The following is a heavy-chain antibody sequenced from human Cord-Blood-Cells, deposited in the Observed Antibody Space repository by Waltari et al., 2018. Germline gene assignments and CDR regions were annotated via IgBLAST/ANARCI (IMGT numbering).Heavy chain of an antibody. D-gene: IGHD6-13*01. CDR2: IVVGSGNT. J-gene: IGHJ4*02. CDR1: GFTFTSSA. CDR3: AAVGSSWYYFDY. V-gene: IGHV1-58*01. Sequence: QMQLVQSGPEVKKPGTSVKVSCKASGFTFTSSAVQWVRQARGQRLEWIGWIVVGSGNTNYAQKFQERVTITRDMSTSTAYRELSSLRSEDTAVYYCAAVGSSWYYFDYWGQGTLVTVSS.